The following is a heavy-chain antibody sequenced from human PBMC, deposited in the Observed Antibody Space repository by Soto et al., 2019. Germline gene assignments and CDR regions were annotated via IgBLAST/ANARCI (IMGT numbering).Heavy chain of an antibody. CDR2: INGDGSIT. Sequence: EVQLVESGGGLVQPGGSLRLSCAASGFIFSSYGMHWVRQDPGKGLVLGSRINGDGSITSYADYVKGRFTTSRDNAKNTMYLQMNSLRVEDTAVYYCARPGPFPWGQGTLVTVSS. V-gene: IGHV3-74*01. CDR3: ARPGPFP. CDR1: GFIFSSYG. J-gene: IGHJ5*02. D-gene: IGHD2-8*02.